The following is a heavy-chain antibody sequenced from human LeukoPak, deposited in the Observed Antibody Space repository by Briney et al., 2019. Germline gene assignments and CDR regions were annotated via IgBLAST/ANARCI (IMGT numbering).Heavy chain of an antibody. J-gene: IGHJ4*02. CDR2: IIPIFGTA. D-gene: IGHD3-3*01. CDR1: GGTFSSYA. CDR3: ARDGKARYDFRENDY. Sequence: SVKVSCKASGGTFSSYAISWVRQAPGQGLEGMGGIIPIFGTANSAQKFQGRVTITADESTSTAYMELSSLRSEDTAVYYCARDGKARYDFRENDYWGQGTLVTVSS. V-gene: IGHV1-69*13.